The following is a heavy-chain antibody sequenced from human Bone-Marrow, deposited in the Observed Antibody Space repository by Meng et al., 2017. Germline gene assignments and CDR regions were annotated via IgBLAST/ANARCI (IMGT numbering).Heavy chain of an antibody. V-gene: IGHV7-4-1*02. J-gene: IGHJ5*02. CDR3: ARDQGGDFWSGYYSWFDP. CDR1: GYTFTSYS. CDR2: INTNTGNP. D-gene: IGHD3-3*01. Sequence: GQLVQLGLLVKKPGALVKVSCKASGYTFTSYSSNWVRQAPGQGLEWMGWINTNTGNPTYAQGFTGRFVFSLDTSVSTAYLQISSLKAEDTAVYYCARDQGGDFWSGYYSWFDPWGQGTLVTVSS.